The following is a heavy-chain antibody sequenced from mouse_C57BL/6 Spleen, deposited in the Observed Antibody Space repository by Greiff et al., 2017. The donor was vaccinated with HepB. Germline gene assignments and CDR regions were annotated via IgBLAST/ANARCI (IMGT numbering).Heavy chain of an antibody. CDR1: GYTFTDHT. Sequence: VQLQQSDAELVKPGASVKISCQVSGYTFTDHTIHWMKQRPEQGLEWIGYIYPRDGSTKDNEKFKGKATLTADKSSSTAYMQLNSLTSEDSAVYFCARSEDLYYYGSSYENFDVWGTGTTVTVSS. CDR2: IYPRDGST. V-gene: IGHV1-78*01. CDR3: ARSEDLYYYGSSYENFDV. D-gene: IGHD1-1*01. J-gene: IGHJ1*03.